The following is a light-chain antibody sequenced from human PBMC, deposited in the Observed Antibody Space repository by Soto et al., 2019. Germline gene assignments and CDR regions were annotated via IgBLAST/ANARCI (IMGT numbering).Light chain of an antibody. Sequence: EIVLTQSPGTLSLSPGERATLSCRASQSVSSSYLAWYQQKPGQAPRLLIYGASSRATGIPDRFSGSGSGTDFTLTISRLEPEXXXXXXXXXXXXSPRTFGQGTKVEIK. J-gene: IGKJ1*01. V-gene: IGKV3-20*01. CDR1: QSVSSSY. CDR3: XXXXXSPRT. CDR2: GAS.